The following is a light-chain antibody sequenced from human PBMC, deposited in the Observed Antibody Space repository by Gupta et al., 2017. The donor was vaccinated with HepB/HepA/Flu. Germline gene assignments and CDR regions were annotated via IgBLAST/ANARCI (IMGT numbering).Light chain of an antibody. CDR2: NAS. V-gene: IGKV1-17*01. J-gene: IGKJ3*01. CDR3: PQQNCSPFS. CDR1: QGIRND. Sequence: DIQMIKSPSSLSASVAERVTITFRARQGIRNDLIWFQQKPGHAPKRLIYNASRVKRGVPSRFSGSGSGTEFTLTISSRQPEEFANYYCPQQNCSPFSFGHGTPVDIK.